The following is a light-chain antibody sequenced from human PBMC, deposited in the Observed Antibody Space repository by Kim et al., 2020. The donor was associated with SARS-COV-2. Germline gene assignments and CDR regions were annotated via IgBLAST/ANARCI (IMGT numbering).Light chain of an antibody. J-gene: IGKJ3*01. CDR1: QSVSSTF. CDR3: QQYANTPPGFT. CDR2: GAS. V-gene: IGKV3-20*01. Sequence: EIVLTQSPGTLSLSPGERATLSCRASQSVSSTFLAWYQQKPGQAPRLLIYGASSRATGIPDRFSGSGSGTDFTLTISRLEPEDFAVYFCQQYANTPPGFTFCAGTKVGIK.